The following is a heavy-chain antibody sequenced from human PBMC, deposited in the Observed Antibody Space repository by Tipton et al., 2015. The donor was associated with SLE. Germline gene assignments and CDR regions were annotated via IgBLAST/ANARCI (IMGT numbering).Heavy chain of an antibody. CDR1: GGSIRSDGYY. D-gene: IGHD3-22*01. CDR2: IHNNGNT. Sequence: TLSLTCTVSGGSIRSDGYYWNWIRQYPGKGFEWIGYIHNNGNTHFNPSLKSRITMSVDTSENQFSLKLGSVTAADTALYYCARGGHYYDSSGYSPLDFWGQGALVSVSS. V-gene: IGHV4-31*03. J-gene: IGHJ4*02. CDR3: ARGGHYYDSSGYSPLDF.